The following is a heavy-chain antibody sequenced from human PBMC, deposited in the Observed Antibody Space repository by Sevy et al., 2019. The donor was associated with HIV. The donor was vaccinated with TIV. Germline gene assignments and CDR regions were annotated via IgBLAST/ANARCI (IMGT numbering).Heavy chain of an antibody. CDR3: ARDPRMYGDYLLAYFDY. D-gene: IGHD2-8*01. Sequence: GGSLRLSCAASGFAPSTYGMHWVRQAPGKGLEWVAVIGYDGSNKYYADSVKGRFSISRDNSRNTLFLQMDGLRAEDTAFYYCARDPRMYGDYLLAYFDYWGQGTLVTVSS. J-gene: IGHJ4*02. CDR2: IGYDGSNK. CDR1: GFAPSTYG. V-gene: IGHV3-33*01.